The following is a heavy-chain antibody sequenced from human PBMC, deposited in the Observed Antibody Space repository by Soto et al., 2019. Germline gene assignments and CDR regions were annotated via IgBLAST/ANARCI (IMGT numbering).Heavy chain of an antibody. CDR3: ARGDSTDCSNGVCSFFYNHDLDV. Sequence: ASVKVSCKASGYSFTDYHIHWVRQAPGQGLEWLGRINPKSGGTSTAQKFQGWVTMTTDTSISTASMELTRLTSDDTAIYYCARGDSTDCSNGVCSFFYNHDLDVWGQGTTVTVS. D-gene: IGHD2-8*01. J-gene: IGHJ6*01. CDR2: INPKSGGT. V-gene: IGHV1-2*04. CDR1: GYSFTDYH.